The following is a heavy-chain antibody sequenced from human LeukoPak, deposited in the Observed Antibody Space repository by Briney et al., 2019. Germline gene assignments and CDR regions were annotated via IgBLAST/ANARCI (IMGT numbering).Heavy chain of an antibody. Sequence: GGSLRLSCEASGFIFRSYSMNWVRQAPGKGLEWISCISADRTYIHYADSVKGQFTISRDNAKNSLSLQMDSLRAEDTAVYYCARAPGTIYSNYANPDYWGRGTLVTVSS. J-gene: IGHJ4*02. CDR3: ARAPGTIYSNYANPDY. D-gene: IGHD4-11*01. V-gene: IGHV3-21*01. CDR2: ISADRTYI. CDR1: GFIFRSYS.